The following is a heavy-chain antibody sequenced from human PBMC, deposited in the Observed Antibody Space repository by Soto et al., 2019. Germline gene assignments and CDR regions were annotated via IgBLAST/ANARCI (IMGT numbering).Heavy chain of an antibody. V-gene: IGHV1-18*04. J-gene: IGHJ5*02. CDR2: SSTYNGNT. CDR3: ARVVGGIPVAGCWTWFDX. D-gene: IGHD6-19*01. CDR1: GYTFTSYA. Sequence: ASVKVSCKASGYTFTSYALSWVRHAPGQGLEWMGFSSTYNGNTNYAQKLQGRVTMTTDISTNTAHMELRSLRSDDTAVYYCARVVGGIPVAGCWTWFDXVGQGALVTASX.